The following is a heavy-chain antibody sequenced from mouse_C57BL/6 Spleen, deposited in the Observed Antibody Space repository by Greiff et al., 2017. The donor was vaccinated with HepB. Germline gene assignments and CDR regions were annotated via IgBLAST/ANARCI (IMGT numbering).Heavy chain of an antibody. CDR2: INPNYGTT. V-gene: IGHV1-39*01. CDR3: ASSNYVSYYYAMDY. D-gene: IGHD2-5*01. CDR1: GYSFTDYN. Sequence: VQLQQSGPELVKPGASVKISCKASGYSFTDYNMNWVKQSNGKSLEWIGVINPNYGTTSYNQKFKGKATLTVDKSSSTAYMQLNSLTSEDSAVYYCASSNYVSYYYAMDYWGQGTSVTVSS. J-gene: IGHJ4*01.